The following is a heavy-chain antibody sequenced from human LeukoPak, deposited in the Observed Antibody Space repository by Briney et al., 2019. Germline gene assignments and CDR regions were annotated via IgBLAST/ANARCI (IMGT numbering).Heavy chain of an antibody. CDR3: ARGDFYRYYFDY. Sequence: SETLSLTCTVSGGSIRTYYWSWLRQPPGKGLEWIGYIYTSGSTNYNPSPKSRVTMSLDTSENQFSLKLSSVTAADTAVYYCARGDFYRYYFDYWGQGTLVTVSS. CDR2: IYTSGST. D-gene: IGHD2/OR15-2a*01. J-gene: IGHJ4*02. V-gene: IGHV4-4*09. CDR1: GGSIRTYY.